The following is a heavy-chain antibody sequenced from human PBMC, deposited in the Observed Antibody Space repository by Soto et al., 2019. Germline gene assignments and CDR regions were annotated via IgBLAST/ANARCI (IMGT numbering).Heavy chain of an antibody. CDR1: GFTVSSNY. J-gene: IGHJ4*02. CDR3: ARGPIAVANFDY. CDR2: IYSGGST. Sequence: GGSLRLSCAASGFTVSSNYMSWVRQAPGKGLEWVSVIYSGGSTYYADSVKGRFTISRDNSKNTLYLQMNSLRAEDTAVYYCARGPIAVANFDYWGQGTLVTVSS. D-gene: IGHD6-19*01. V-gene: IGHV3-66*01.